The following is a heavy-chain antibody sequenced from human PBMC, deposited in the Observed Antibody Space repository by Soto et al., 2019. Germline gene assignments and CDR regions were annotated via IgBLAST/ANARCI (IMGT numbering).Heavy chain of an antibody. CDR3: ASIFDGIAAHH. V-gene: IGHV1-69*02. CDR1: GGTFSSYT. CDR2: IIPILGIA. J-gene: IGHJ5*02. D-gene: IGHD3-3*01. Sequence: QVQLVQSGAEVKKPGSSVKVSCKASGGTFSSYTISWVRQAPGQGLEWMGRIIPILGIANYAQKFQGRVTITADKATSTVNMAQTSLRCEDTAVYYCASIFDGIAAHHWSQGTLVTVSS.